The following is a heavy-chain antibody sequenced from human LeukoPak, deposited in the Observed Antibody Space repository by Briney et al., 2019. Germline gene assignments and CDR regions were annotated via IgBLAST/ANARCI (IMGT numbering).Heavy chain of an antibody. J-gene: IGHJ4*02. CDR3: ARAPVLRFLEWSFDY. CDR2: IYHSGST. D-gene: IGHD3-3*01. CDR1: GYSISSGYY. V-gene: IGHV4-38-2*02. Sequence: KPSETLSLTCTVSGYSISSGYYGGWIRQPPGKGLEWIGCIYHSGSTYYNPSLKSRVTISVDTSKNQFSLKLSSVTAADTAVYYCARAPVLRFLEWSFDYWGQGTLVTVSS.